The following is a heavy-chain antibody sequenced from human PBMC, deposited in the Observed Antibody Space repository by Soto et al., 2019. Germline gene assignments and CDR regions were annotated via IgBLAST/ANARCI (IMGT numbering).Heavy chain of an antibody. Sequence: QVQLVQSGAEVKKPGSSVRVSCRSSGDTFSSYIVNWLRLAPGRGLEWLGRVIPVLTTTDYAQNFRGRVTIIADRSTNTVYLDLSSLRSEDTAVYYCARRRYCGYDCYHKHYYGMDVWGQGSLVTVAS. CDR3: ARRRYCGYDCYHKHYYGMDV. V-gene: IGHV1-69*08. D-gene: IGHD2-21*02. CDR1: GDTFSSYI. CDR2: VIPVLTTT. J-gene: IGHJ6*02.